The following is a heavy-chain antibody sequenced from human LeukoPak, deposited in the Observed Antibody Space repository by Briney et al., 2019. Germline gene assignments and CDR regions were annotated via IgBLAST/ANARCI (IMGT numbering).Heavy chain of an antibody. V-gene: IGHV4-34*01. Sequence: SETLSLTCAVYGGSISGYYWSWIRQPPGKGLEWIGEIHYSGATNYNPSLKSRVTISIDTSKNQMSLKLSSVTAADTAVYYCARGGLAAAGIDYWGQGTLVTVSS. CDR1: GGSISGYY. CDR2: IHYSGAT. CDR3: ARGGLAAAGIDY. J-gene: IGHJ4*02. D-gene: IGHD6-13*01.